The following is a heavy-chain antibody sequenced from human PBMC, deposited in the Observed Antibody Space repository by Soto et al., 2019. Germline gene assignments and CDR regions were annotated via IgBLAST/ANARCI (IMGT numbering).Heavy chain of an antibody. D-gene: IGHD2-21*02. CDR1: GFTFSSYG. V-gene: IGHV3-30*18. CDR3: AKAVVTDPPRYYYYYGMDV. Sequence: QVQLVESGGGVVQPGRSLRLSCAASGFTFSSYGMHWVRQAPGKGLEWVAVISYDGSNKYYADSVKGPFTISRDNSKNHLDLEMNSRKGGDTAVYFCAKAVVTDPPRYYYYYGMDVWGQGTTVTVSS. J-gene: IGHJ6*02. CDR2: ISYDGSNK.